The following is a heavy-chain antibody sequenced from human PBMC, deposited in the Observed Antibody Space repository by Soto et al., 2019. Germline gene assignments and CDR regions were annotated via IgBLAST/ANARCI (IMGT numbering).Heavy chain of an antibody. CDR3: ARWWSGSRQGFDP. CDR2: IYYSGST. Sequence: QVQLQESGPGLVKPSQTLSLTCTVSGGSISSGDYYWSWIRQHPGKGLEWIGYIYYSGSTYYNPSLKSRVTISVHTSKNQFSLKLSSVTAADPAVYYCARWWSGSRQGFDPWGQGTLVTVSS. J-gene: IGHJ5*02. D-gene: IGHD3-3*01. V-gene: IGHV4-31*03. CDR1: GGSISSGDYY.